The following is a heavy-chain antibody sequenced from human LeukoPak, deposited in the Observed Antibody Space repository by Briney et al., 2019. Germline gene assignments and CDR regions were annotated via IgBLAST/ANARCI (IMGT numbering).Heavy chain of an antibody. V-gene: IGHV3-30*02. CDR3: AKSRYPGSPNYFDY. CDR1: GFIFSSYG. D-gene: IGHD1-1*01. CDR2: IRYDGSNK. J-gene: IGHJ4*02. Sequence: PGGSLRLSCAASGFIFSSYGMHWVRRAPGKGLEWVAFIRYDGSNKYYADSVKGRFTISRDNSKNTLYLQMNSLRAEDTAVYYCAKSRYPGSPNYFDYWGQGILVTVSS.